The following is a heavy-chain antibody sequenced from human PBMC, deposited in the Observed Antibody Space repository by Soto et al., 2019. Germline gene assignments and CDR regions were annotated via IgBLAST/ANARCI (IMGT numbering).Heavy chain of an antibody. CDR3: AREGWGWLQFSAPDY. CDR2: IIPIFGTA. J-gene: IGHJ4*02. Sequence: QVQLVQSGAEVKKPGSSVKVSCKASGGTFSSYAISWVRQSPGQGLEWMGGIIPIFGTANYAQKFQGRVTITPDESTSTAYMELSSLRSEDTAVYYCAREGWGWLQFSAPDYWGQGTLVTVSS. V-gene: IGHV1-69*01. CDR1: GGTFSSYA. D-gene: IGHD2-21*01.